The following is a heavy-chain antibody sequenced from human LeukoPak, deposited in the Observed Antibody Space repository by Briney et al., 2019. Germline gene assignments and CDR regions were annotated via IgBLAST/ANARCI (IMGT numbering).Heavy chain of an antibody. CDR1: GFTFSDYY. J-gene: IGHJ3*02. Sequence: GGSLRLSCAASGFTFSDYYMSWIRQAPGKGLEWVSYISSSGSTIYYADSVKGRFTISRGNAKNSLYLQMNSLRAEGTAVYYCARGHSSSSLGAFDIWGQGTMVTVSS. V-gene: IGHV3-11*01. D-gene: IGHD6-13*01. CDR3: ARGHSSSSLGAFDI. CDR2: ISSSGSTI.